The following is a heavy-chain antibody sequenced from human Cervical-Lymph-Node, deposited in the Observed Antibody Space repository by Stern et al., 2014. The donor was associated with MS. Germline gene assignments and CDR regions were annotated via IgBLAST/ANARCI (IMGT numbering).Heavy chain of an antibody. CDR2: ISGYNGHT. CDR3: AKNSSGFDY. Sequence: VQLLQSGAEVRTPGASVKVSCKASSYSFGNYGVSWVRQAPGPGLEWMGWISGYNGHTKYAQRFQDRVSMTTDTSTNTAYMELRSLRSDDTAMYYCAKNSSGFDYWGQGTLVTVSS. CDR1: SYSFGNYG. D-gene: IGHD6-19*01. V-gene: IGHV1-18*01. J-gene: IGHJ4*02.